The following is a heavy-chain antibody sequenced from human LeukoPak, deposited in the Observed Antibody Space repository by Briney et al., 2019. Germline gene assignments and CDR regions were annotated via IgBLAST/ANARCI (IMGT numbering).Heavy chain of an antibody. CDR1: GGSISSYY. CDR3: ARDYGGNPGAFDI. V-gene: IGHV4-59*01. D-gene: IGHD4-23*01. CDR2: IYYSGST. Sequence: SETLSLTCTVSGGSISSYYWNWIRQPPGKGLEWIGYIYYSGSTNYNPSLKSRVTISVDTSKNQFSLKLSSVTAADTAVYYCARDYGGNPGAFDIWGQGTMVTVSS. J-gene: IGHJ3*02.